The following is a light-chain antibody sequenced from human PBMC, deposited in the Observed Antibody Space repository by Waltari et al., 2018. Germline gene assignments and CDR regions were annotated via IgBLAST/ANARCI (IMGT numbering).Light chain of an antibody. CDR3: QQLNSYQWT. J-gene: IGKJ1*01. CDR2: AAS. V-gene: IGKV1-9*01. Sequence: IQLTQSPSSLSASVGDRVTTTCRASQGISHYLAWYQQKPGQAPKLLIYAASTLQSGVPSRFSGSVSGTDFTLTISSLQPEDFATYYCQQLNSYQWTFGQGTKVEIK. CDR1: QGISHY.